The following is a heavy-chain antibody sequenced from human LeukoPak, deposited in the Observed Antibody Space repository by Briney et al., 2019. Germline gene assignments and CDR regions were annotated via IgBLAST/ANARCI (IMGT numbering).Heavy chain of an antibody. Sequence: ETLSLTCTVSGGSISSYYWSWIRQPPGKGLEWIGYIYYSGSTNYNPSLKSRVTISVDTSKNRFSLKLSSVTAADTAVYYCAREKYYDILTGLMDVWGKGTTVTVSS. CDR1: GGSISSYY. CDR2: IYYSGST. V-gene: IGHV4-59*01. CDR3: AREKYYDILTGLMDV. D-gene: IGHD3-9*01. J-gene: IGHJ6*04.